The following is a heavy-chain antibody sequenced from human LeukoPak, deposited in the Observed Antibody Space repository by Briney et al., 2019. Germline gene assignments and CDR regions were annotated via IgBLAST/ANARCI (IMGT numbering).Heavy chain of an antibody. J-gene: IGHJ6*02. CDR2: IYSSGGNI. D-gene: IGHD1-26*01. CDR3: ARGVIGYSGSPFWEDV. CDR1: GFTFSSYE. Sequence: PGGSLRLSCAASGFTFSSYEMNWVRQAPGKGLEWVSYIYSSGGNIYYADSVKGRFTISRDNSKNTLYLQMNSLRAEDTAVYYCARGVIGYSGSPFWEDVWGQGTTVCVSS. V-gene: IGHV3-48*03.